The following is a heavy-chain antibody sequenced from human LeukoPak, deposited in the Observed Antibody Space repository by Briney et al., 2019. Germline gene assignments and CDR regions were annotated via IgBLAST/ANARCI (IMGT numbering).Heavy chain of an antibody. CDR2: IYSGGST. CDR1: GFTVSSNY. CDR3: ASEVGYCTGGSCFFMDV. Sequence: PGGSLRLSCAVSGFTVSSNYMSWVSQAPGKGLEWVSVIYSGGSTYYADSVKGRFTISRDNSNNKLHLQMNSLRVEDTAVYYCASEVGYCTGGSCFFMDVWGQGTTVTVFS. D-gene: IGHD2-15*01. V-gene: IGHV3-53*01. J-gene: IGHJ6*02.